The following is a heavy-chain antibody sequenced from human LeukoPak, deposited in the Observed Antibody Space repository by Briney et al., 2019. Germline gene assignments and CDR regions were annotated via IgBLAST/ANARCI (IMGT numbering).Heavy chain of an antibody. CDR2: IYTSGST. CDR1: GGSISSYY. CDR3: ARDGSGWCDNYFDY. J-gene: IGHJ4*02. D-gene: IGHD6-19*01. Sequence: SETLSLTCTVSGGSISSYYWSWIRQPAGKGLEWIGRIYTSGSTNYNPSLKSRVTMSVDTSKNQFSLKLSSVTAADTAVYYCARDGSGWCDNYFDYWGQGTLVTVSS. V-gene: IGHV4-4*07.